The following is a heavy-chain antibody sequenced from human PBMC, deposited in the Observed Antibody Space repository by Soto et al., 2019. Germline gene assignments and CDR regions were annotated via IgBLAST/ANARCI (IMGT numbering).Heavy chain of an antibody. CDR3: AKSPGMYYYDSSGYYHYDY. V-gene: IGHV3-23*01. CDR1: GLTFSNYA. D-gene: IGHD3-22*01. J-gene: IGHJ4*02. Sequence: GSLRLSCGASGLTFSNYAVTLVRQAPGKGLEWVSTISGSGVSTYYADSVKGRFTISRDNSKNTLYLQMNSLRAEDTAVYYCAKSPGMYYYDSSGYYHYDYWGQGTLVTVSS. CDR2: ISGSGVST.